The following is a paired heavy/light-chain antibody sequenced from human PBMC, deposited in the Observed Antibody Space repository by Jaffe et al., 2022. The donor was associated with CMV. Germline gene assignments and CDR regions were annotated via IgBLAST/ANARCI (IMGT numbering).Light chain of an antibody. Sequence: QSVLTQPPSVSGAPGQRVTISCTGSSSNIGAGYDVHWYQQLPGTAPKLLIYANNNRPSGVPDRFSGSKSGTSASLAITGLQAEDEADYYCQSYDSILRGVFGGGTKLTVL. CDR3: QSYDSILRGV. J-gene: IGLJ3*02. V-gene: IGLV1-40*01. CDR1: SSNIGAGYD. CDR2: ANN.
Heavy chain of an antibody. CDR2: IYYGGST. CDR3: ARQKYSSSWYSLGYRYFDL. J-gene: IGHJ2*01. CDR1: GGSLSSSSYY. V-gene: IGHV4-39*01. D-gene: IGHD6-13*01. Sequence: QLQLQESGPGLVKPSETLSLSCTVSGGSLSSSSYYWDWIRQPPGKGLEWIGSIYYGGSTYYNPSLKSRVTISVDPSKNHFSLRLSSVTAADTAVYYCARQKYSSSWYSLGYRYFDLWGRGTLVTVSS.